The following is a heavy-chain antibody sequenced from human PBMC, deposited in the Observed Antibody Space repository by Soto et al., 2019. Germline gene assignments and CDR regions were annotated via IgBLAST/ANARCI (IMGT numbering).Heavy chain of an antibody. Sequence: PSETMALPCTVSGGTISSKYGTWIRQPPGTGLEWIGYVYNSGSTNYNPSLKSRVTISEDTSKSQFSLKVNSMTAADTAVYYCARYRREAVAGYTLDNWGQGILVTVSS. V-gene: IGHV4-59*01. CDR2: VYNSGST. J-gene: IGHJ4*02. CDR3: ARYRREAVAGYTLDN. D-gene: IGHD6-13*01. CDR1: GGTISSKY.